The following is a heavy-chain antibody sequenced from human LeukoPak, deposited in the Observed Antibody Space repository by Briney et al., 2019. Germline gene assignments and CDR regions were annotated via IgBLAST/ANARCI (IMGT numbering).Heavy chain of an antibody. J-gene: IGHJ4*02. Sequence: ASXXVSCKASGYTFTSYGISWVRQAPGQGLEWMGWISAYNGNTNYAQKLQGRVTITTDTSTSTAYMELRSLRSDDTAVYYCARDRYCSGGSCYSTGDYWGQGTLVTVSS. CDR2: ISAYNGNT. V-gene: IGHV1-18*01. CDR1: GYTFTSYG. D-gene: IGHD2-15*01. CDR3: ARDRYCSGGSCYSTGDY.